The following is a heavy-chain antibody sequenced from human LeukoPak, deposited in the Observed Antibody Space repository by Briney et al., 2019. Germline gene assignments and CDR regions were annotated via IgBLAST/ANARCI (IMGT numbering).Heavy chain of an antibody. D-gene: IGHD4-17*01. CDR1: GGSISSYY. Sequence: SETLSLTCTVSGGSISSYYWSWIRQPPGKGLEWIGSIYYSGSTYYNPSLKSRVTISVDTSKNQFSLKLSSVTAADTAVYYCARGTITTVTDSWGPGTLVTVSS. CDR3: ARGTITTVTDS. V-gene: IGHV4-59*12. CDR2: IYYSGST. J-gene: IGHJ4*02.